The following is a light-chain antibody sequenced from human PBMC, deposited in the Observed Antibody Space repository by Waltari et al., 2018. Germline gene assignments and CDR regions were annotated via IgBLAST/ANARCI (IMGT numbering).Light chain of an antibody. Sequence: DIQMTQPPSSLSASVGDKVTITCRASQTISNWLAWYQLKPGKAPKLLIYEASTLDSGVPSRFSGSGSETEFTLTINSLQPDDFARYYCQQYNTFSGTFGQGTKVEVK. V-gene: IGKV1-5*03. J-gene: IGKJ1*01. CDR1: QTISNW. CDR2: EAS. CDR3: QQYNTFSGT.